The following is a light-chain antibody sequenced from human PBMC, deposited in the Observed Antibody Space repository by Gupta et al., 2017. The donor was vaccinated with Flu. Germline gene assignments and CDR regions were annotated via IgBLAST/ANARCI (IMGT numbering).Light chain of an antibody. V-gene: IGLV2-11*01. Sequence: QSALTQPRSVSGSPGQSVTISCTGTSSDVGGYNYVSWYQQHPGKAPKLMIYDVSKRPSGVPDRFSGSKSGNTASLTISGLQAEDAADYYCCSYAGSDNYVFGTGTKVTVL. J-gene: IGLJ1*01. CDR3: CSYAGSDNYV. CDR1: SSDVGGYNY. CDR2: DVS.